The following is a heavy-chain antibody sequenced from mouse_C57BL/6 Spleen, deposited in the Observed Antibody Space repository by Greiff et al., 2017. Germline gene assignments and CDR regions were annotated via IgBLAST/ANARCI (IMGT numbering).Heavy chain of an antibody. CDR1: GYAFSSSW. V-gene: IGHV1-82*01. J-gene: IGHJ3*01. CDR2: LYPGDGDT. CDR3: AGYGNYGWCAY. D-gene: IGHD2-1*01. Sequence: QVQLQQSGPELVKPGASVKISCKASGYAFSSSWMNWVKQRPGKGLEWIGRLYPGDGDTNYNGKFKGKATLTADKSSSTAYMQLSSLTSEDSAVDFCAGYGNYGWCAYWGQGTLVTVSA.